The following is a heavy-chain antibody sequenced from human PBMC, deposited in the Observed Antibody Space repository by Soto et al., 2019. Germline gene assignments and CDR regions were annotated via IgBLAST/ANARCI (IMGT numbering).Heavy chain of an antibody. CDR1: GGTFSSYT. Sequence: QVQLVQSGAEVKKPGSSVKVSCKASGGTFSSYTISWVRQAPGQGLEWMGRIIPILGIANYAQKFQGRVTITADKSTSTAYMELSSLRSEDTAVYYCARAYNGDYARINYGMDVWGQGTTVTVSS. CDR2: IIPILGIA. CDR3: ARAYNGDYARINYGMDV. D-gene: IGHD4-17*01. V-gene: IGHV1-69*02. J-gene: IGHJ6*02.